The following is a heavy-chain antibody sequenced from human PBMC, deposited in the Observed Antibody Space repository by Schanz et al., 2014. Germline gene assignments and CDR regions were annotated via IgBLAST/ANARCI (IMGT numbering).Heavy chain of an antibody. J-gene: IGHJ6*02. CDR3: ARDRQQLVGRIGYYYGMDV. CDR2: IDEDGGRT. Sequence: EVRLLESGGGLVQPGGSLRLSCVGSGFTFGSYAMNWVRQAPGKGLEWVSTIDEDGGRTFYGDPVKGRFTISRDNSKNMLYLQMNSLRAEDTAVYHCARDRQQLVGRIGYYYGMDVWGQGTTVTVSS. V-gene: IGHV3-23*01. D-gene: IGHD6-13*01. CDR1: GFTFGSYA.